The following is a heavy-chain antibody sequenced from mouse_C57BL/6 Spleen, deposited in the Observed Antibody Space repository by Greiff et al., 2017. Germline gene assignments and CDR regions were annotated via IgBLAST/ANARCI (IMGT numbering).Heavy chain of an antibody. CDR1: GFTFSSYG. D-gene: IGHD2-13*01. V-gene: IGHV5-6*01. Sequence: EVQVVESGGDLVKPGGSLKLSCAASGFTFSSYGMSWVRQTPDKRLEWVATISSGGSYPYYPDSVKGRFTISRDNAKNTLYLQMSSLKSEDTVMYCCARPHGEENWSFHVCGTVTPATDSS. CDR2: ISSGGSYP. J-gene: IGHJ1*03. CDR3: ARPHGEENWSFHV.